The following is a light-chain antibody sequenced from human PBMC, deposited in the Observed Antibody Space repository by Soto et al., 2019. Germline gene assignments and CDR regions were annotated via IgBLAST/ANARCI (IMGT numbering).Light chain of an antibody. CDR2: KAS. CDR1: QSINSW. V-gene: IGKV1-5*03. J-gene: IGKJ4*01. Sequence: DIKMTQSPSTLSASVGDRVTITCRASQSINSWLAWYQQKPGKAPKLLIHKASSLESGVPSRFSGSGSGTELTLTISSLQPDDFATYYCQQYESYPLTFGGGTKVEIK. CDR3: QQYESYPLT.